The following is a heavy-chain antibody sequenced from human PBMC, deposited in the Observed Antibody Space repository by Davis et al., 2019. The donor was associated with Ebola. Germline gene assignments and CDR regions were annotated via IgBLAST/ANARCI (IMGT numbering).Heavy chain of an antibody. V-gene: IGHV1-18*01. Sequence: ASVKVSCKASGCTFTSYGISWVRQAPGQGLEWMGWISAYNGNTNYAQKLQGRVTMTTDTSTSTAYMELRSLRSDDTAVYYCARALYYYDSSGYYQGHFQHWGQGTLVTVSS. CDR2: ISAYNGNT. CDR3: ARALYYYDSSGYYQGHFQH. CDR1: GCTFTSYG. J-gene: IGHJ1*01. D-gene: IGHD3-22*01.